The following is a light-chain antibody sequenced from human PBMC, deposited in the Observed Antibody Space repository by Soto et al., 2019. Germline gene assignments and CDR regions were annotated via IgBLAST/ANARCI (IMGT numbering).Light chain of an antibody. Sequence: QPVLTQPPSASGTPGQRVTISCSGSSSNIGSNYVYWYQQLPGTAPKLLIYRNNQRPSGVPDRFSGSKSGTSASLAISGLRSEDEADYYCAAWEDSLSAFNWVFGGGTKLTVL. J-gene: IGLJ3*02. CDR2: RNN. CDR1: SSNIGSNY. V-gene: IGLV1-47*01. CDR3: AAWEDSLSAFNWV.